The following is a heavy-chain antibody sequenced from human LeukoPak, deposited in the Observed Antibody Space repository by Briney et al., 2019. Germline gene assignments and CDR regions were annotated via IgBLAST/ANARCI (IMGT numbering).Heavy chain of an antibody. V-gene: IGHV1-18*01. Sequence: ASVKVSCKASGYTFTSDGISWVRQAPGQGLEWMGWINPYNSNTNYAQKLQGRVTMTTDTSTSTAYMELSSLRSEDTAVYYCARGLRGSGWYYYYYYMDVWGKGTTVTVSS. CDR2: INPYNSNT. CDR1: GYTFTSDG. J-gene: IGHJ6*03. CDR3: ARGLRGSGWYYYYYYMDV. D-gene: IGHD6-19*01.